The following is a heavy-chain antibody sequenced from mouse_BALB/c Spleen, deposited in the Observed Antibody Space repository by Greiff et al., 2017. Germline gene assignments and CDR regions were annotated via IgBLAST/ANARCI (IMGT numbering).Heavy chain of an antibody. CDR2: IWSGGST. J-gene: IGHJ2*01. CDR1: GFSLTSYG. D-gene: IGHD2-1*01. Sequence: LQESGPGLVQPSQSLSLTCTASGFSLTSYGVHWVRQSPGKGLEWLGVIWSGGSTDYNAAFISRLSISKDNSKSQVFFKMNSLQANDTAIYCCARNNYGNSFDYWGEGTTLTVSS. V-gene: IGHV2-2*02. CDR3: ARNNYGNSFDY.